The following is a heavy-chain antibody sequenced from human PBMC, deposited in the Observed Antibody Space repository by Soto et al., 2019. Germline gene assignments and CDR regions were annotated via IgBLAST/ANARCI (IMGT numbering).Heavy chain of an antibody. CDR1: GYSFTAYW. V-gene: IGHV5-10-1*01. CDR2: TDPSDSYV. Sequence: PGESLKISCQASGYSFTAYWITWVRQMPGKGLEWMATTDPSDSYVDYSPSFRGHVTFSVDRSITTVYLQWNSLKASDSAMYFCTRRASSSFYQFDFWGQGALVTVSS. CDR3: TRRASSSFYQFDF. J-gene: IGHJ4*02. D-gene: IGHD2-2*01.